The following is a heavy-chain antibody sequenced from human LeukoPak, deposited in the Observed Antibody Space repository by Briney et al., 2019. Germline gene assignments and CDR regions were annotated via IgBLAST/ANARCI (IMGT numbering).Heavy chain of an antibody. J-gene: IGHJ4*02. CDR2: IYYSGST. D-gene: IGHD3-10*01. Sequence: PSETLSLTCTVSGGSISSYYWSWIRQPPGKGLEWIGYIYYSGSTNYNPSLKSRVTISVDTSKNQSSLKLSSVTAADPAVYYCARSYGYIDYWGQGTLVTVSS. V-gene: IGHV4-59*08. CDR3: ARSYGYIDY. CDR1: GGSISSYY.